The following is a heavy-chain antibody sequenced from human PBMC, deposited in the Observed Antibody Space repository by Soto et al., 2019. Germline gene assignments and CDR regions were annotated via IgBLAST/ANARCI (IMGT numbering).Heavy chain of an antibody. V-gene: IGHV1-2*04. CDR1: GYTFTGYY. CDR3: ARDLGYSSGWYNWFDP. Sequence: QVQLVQSGAEVKKPGASVKVSCKASGYTFTGYYMHWVRQAPGQGLEWMGWINPNSGGTNYAQKFQGWVTMTRDTSISTAYMELSRLRSDDTAVYYCARDLGYSSGWYNWFDPWGQGPLVTVSS. D-gene: IGHD6-19*01. J-gene: IGHJ5*02. CDR2: INPNSGGT.